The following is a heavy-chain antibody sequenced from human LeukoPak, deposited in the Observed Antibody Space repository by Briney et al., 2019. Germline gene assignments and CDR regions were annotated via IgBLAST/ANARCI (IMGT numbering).Heavy chain of an antibody. J-gene: IGHJ6*02. Sequence: GGSLRLSCAASGFTFSSYEMNWVRQAPGKGLEWVSYISSSGSTIYYADSVKGRFTISRDNAKNSLYLQMNSLRAEDTAAYYCATSYERYYDILTGPTDYYYGMDVWGQGTTVTVSS. CDR3: ATSYERYYDILTGPTDYYYGMDV. D-gene: IGHD3-9*01. V-gene: IGHV3-48*03. CDR2: ISSSGSTI. CDR1: GFTFSSYE.